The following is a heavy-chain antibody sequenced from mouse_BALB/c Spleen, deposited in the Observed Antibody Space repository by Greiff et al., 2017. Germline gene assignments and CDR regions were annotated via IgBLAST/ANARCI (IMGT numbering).Heavy chain of an antibody. CDR3: ARDYYGSRSTGFAY. Sequence: DLVKPGASVKLSCKASGYTFTSYWINWIKQRPGQGLEWIGRIAPGSGSTYYNEMFKGKATLTVDTSSSTAYIQLSSLSSEDSAVYFCARDYYGSRSTGFAYWGQGTLVTVSA. V-gene: IGHV1S41*01. CDR2: IAPGSGST. CDR1: GYTFTSYW. J-gene: IGHJ3*01. D-gene: IGHD1-1*01.